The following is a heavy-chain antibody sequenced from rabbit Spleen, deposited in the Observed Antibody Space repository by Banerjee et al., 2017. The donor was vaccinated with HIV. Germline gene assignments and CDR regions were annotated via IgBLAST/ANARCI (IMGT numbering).Heavy chain of an antibody. CDR3: ARDTSSSFSSYGMDL. CDR1: GFSFSSNYW. V-gene: IGHV1S40*01. D-gene: IGHD1-1*01. Sequence: QSLEESGGDLVKPGASLTLTCTASGFSFSSNYWMCWVRQAPGKGLELIACIYSTSGIAWYASWAKGRFTISKTSSTTVTLQMTSLTAADTATYFCARDTSSSFSSYGMDLWGQGTLVTVS. J-gene: IGHJ6*01. CDR2: IYSTSGIA.